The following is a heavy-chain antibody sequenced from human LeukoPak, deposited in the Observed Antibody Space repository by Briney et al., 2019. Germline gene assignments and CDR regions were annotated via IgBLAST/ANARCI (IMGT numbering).Heavy chain of an antibody. J-gene: IGHJ4*02. CDR2: INPNSGGT. CDR3: ARDLGYSGYDGYFDY. Sequence: ASVKVSCKASGYTFTGYYMHWVRQAPGQGLEWMGWINPNSGGTNYAQKFQGRVTMTRDTSISTAYMELSRLRSDDTAVYYCARDLGYSGYDGYFDYWGQGTLVTVSS. D-gene: IGHD5-12*01. CDR1: GYTFTGYY. V-gene: IGHV1-2*02.